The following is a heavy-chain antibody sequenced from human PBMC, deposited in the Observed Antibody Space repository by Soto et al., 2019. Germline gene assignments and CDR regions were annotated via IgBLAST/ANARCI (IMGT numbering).Heavy chain of an antibody. Sequence: SETLSLTCTVSGGSISSGGYYWSWIRQHPGKGLEWIGYIYYSGSTNYNPSLKSRVTISVDTSKNQFSLKLSSVTAADTAVYYCARGPDYYGSGSYYIYDAFDIWGQGTMVTVSS. CDR1: GGSISSGGYY. CDR3: ARGPDYYGSGSYYIYDAFDI. D-gene: IGHD3-10*01. J-gene: IGHJ3*02. CDR2: IYYSGST. V-gene: IGHV4-31*03.